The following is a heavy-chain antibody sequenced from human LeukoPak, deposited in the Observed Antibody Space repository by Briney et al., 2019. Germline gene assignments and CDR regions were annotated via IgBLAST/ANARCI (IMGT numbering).Heavy chain of an antibody. V-gene: IGHV3-7*01. J-gene: IGHJ4*02. CDR3: ASQRSGWYEGSSGSYYFDY. D-gene: IGHD6-19*01. Sequence: GGSLRLSCAASGFTFNNYWMSWVRQAPGKGLEWVANIKQDGSEKYYVDSVKGRFTISRDNAKNSLYLQMNSLRAEDTAVFYCASQRSGWYEGSSGSYYFDYWGQGTLVTVSS. CDR1: GFTFNNYW. CDR2: IKQDGSEK.